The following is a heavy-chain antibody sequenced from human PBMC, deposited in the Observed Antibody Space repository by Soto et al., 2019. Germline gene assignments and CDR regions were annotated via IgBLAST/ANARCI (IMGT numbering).Heavy chain of an antibody. CDR2: INHSGST. J-gene: IGHJ5*02. CDR3: ASYGSGSSPNWFDP. CDR1: GWSFCGYY. D-gene: IGHD3-10*01. Sequence: SETLSLTCAVYGWSFCGYYWSWIRQPPGKGLEWIGEINHSGSTNYNPSLKSRVTISVDTSKNQFSLKLSSVTAADTAVYYCASYGSGSSPNWFDPWGQGTLVTVSS. V-gene: IGHV4-34*01.